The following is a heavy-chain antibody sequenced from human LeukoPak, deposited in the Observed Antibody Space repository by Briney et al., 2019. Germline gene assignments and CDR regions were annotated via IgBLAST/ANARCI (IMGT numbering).Heavy chain of an antibody. D-gene: IGHD4-17*01. CDR3: AKAQYGDYGSYGMDV. V-gene: IGHV3-9*01. CDR1: GFTFDDYA. Sequence: GGSLRLSCAASGFTFDDYAMHWVRQAPGQGLEWVSGINWNRVSVGYADSVKGRFTISRDNGKSSLYLQMNRLRAEDTALYYCAKAQYGDYGSYGMDVWGQGTTVTVSS. J-gene: IGHJ6*02. CDR2: INWNRVSV.